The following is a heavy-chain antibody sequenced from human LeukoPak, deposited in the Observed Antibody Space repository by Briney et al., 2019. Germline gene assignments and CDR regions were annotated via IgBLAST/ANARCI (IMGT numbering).Heavy chain of an antibody. V-gene: IGHV1-58*01. CDR2: IVVGSGNT. D-gene: IGHD6-19*01. CDR3: AAGQGGIAVAEL. Sequence: ASVKVSCKASGFTFTSSAVQWVRQARGQRLEWIGWIVVGSGNTNYAQKFQERVTITRDMSTSTAYMELSSLRSEDTAVYYCAAGQGGIAVAELWGQGTLVTVSS. CDR1: GFTFTSSA. J-gene: IGHJ4*02.